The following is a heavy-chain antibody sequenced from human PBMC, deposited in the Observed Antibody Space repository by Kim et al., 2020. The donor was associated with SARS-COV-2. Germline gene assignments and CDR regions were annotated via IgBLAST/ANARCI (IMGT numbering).Heavy chain of an antibody. V-gene: IGHV4-31*03. J-gene: IGHJ3*02. CDR1: GGSISSGGYY. CDR3: ARPSSGASDEDI. Sequence: SETLSLTCTVSGGSISSGGYYWSWIRQHPGKGLEWIGYIYYSGSTYYNPSLKSRVTISVDTSKNQFSLKLSSVTAADTAVYYCARPSSGASDEDIWGQGTMVTVSS. CDR2: IYYSGST. D-gene: IGHD2-21*02.